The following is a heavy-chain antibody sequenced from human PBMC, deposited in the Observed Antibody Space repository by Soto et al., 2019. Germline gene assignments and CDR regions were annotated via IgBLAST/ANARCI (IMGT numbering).Heavy chain of an antibody. CDR3: ARTGGSWYDYFDY. CDR2: IYYTGST. CDR1: GGSISSSSYY. Sequence: QLQLQESGPGLVKPSETLSLTCTVSGGSISSSSYYWGWIRQPPGKGLEWIGSIYYTGSTYYNPSLKRRVTRSVDTSKNQFALKLSSVTAADTAVYYCARTGGSWYDYFDYWGQGTLVTVSS. D-gene: IGHD6-13*01. J-gene: IGHJ4*02. V-gene: IGHV4-39*01.